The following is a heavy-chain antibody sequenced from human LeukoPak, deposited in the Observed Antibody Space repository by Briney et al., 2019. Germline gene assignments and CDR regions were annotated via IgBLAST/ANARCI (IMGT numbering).Heavy chain of an antibody. CDR2: IYSGGNT. CDR1: GFTVSGNY. V-gene: IGHV3-66*02. Sequence: GGSLRLSCAASGFTVSGNYMSWVRQAPGKGLEWVSVIYSGGNTYYADSVKGRFIISRDNSKNTLYLQMNSLRPEDTAVYYCAIMFWGALAFDIWGQGTMVTVSS. J-gene: IGHJ3*02. D-gene: IGHD3-10*02. CDR3: AIMFWGALAFDI.